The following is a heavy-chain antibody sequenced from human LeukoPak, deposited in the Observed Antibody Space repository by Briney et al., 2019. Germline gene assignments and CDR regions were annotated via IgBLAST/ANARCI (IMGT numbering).Heavy chain of an antibody. Sequence: PGGSLRLSCAASGFIVSNNHVSWVRLAPGKGLEWVSIIYSGGNIYYADSVKGRFTISRDNSKNTLDLQMNSLRAEDTAVYYCARARRCGLNDDYGGCFDCWGQGTLVTVSS. J-gene: IGHJ4*02. V-gene: IGHV3-53*01. CDR3: ARARRCGLNDDYGGCFDC. D-gene: IGHD4-23*01. CDR2: IYSGGNI. CDR1: GFIVSNNH.